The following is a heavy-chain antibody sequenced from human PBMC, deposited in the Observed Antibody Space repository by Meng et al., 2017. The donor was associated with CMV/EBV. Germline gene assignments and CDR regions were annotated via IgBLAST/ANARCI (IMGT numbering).Heavy chain of an antibody. J-gene: IGHJ5*02. CDR1: GYTFTSYD. D-gene: IGHD2-2*01. Sequence: ASVKVSCKASGYTFTSYDINWVRQATGQGLEWMGWMNPNSGNTGYAQKFQGRVTITRNTSISTAYMELSSLRFEDTAVYYCAREGISDQLLSENWFDPWGQGTLVTVSS. V-gene: IGHV1-8*03. CDR3: AREGISDQLLSENWFDP. CDR2: MNPNSGNT.